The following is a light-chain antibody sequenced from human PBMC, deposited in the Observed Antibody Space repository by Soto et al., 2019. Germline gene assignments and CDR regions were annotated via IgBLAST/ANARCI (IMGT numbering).Light chain of an antibody. CDR2: GAF. J-gene: IGKJ5*01. CDR1: PSVTNF. V-gene: IGKV3D-11*02. Sequence: EIVFTQSPATLSLSPGERATLSCRASPSVTNFLAWYQQKPGQAPRLLIYGAFHRATGIPARFSGSGTGTDFTLTISSLEPEDSAVYYCQQRNVWQTVTFGQGTRLEIK. CDR3: QQRNVWQTVT.